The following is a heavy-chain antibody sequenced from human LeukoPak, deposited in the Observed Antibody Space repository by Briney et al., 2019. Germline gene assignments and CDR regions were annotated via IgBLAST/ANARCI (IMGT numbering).Heavy chain of an antibody. CDR3: ARGEDTMIVVPGAFDI. D-gene: IGHD3-22*01. V-gene: IGHV3-64*01. Sequence: PGGSLRLSCAASGFTFSSYAMHWVRQAPGKGLEYVSAISSNGGSTYYANSVKGRFTISRDNSKNTLYLQMGSLRAEDMAVYYCARGEDTMIVVPGAFDIWGQGTMVTVSS. J-gene: IGHJ3*02. CDR1: GFTFSSYA. CDR2: ISSNGGST.